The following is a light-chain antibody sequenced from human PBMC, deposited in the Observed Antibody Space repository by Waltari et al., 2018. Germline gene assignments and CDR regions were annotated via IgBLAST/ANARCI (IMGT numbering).Light chain of an antibody. CDR2: AAS. V-gene: IGKV1-39*01. Sequence: DIQMTQSPSSLSASIGDRVTITCRASQSIGYYLNWYQQQPGKAPKLLIYAASSLQGGVPSRFSGSGSGTDFTLTINSLQPEDFATYYCQQSTDSPTWTFGQGTKVDVK. CDR3: QQSTDSPTWT. CDR1: QSIGYY. J-gene: IGKJ1*01.